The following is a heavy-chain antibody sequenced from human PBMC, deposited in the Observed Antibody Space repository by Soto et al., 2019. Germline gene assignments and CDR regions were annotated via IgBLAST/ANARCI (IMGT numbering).Heavy chain of an antibody. V-gene: IGHV3-23*01. D-gene: IGHD2-15*01. J-gene: IGHJ3*02. CDR1: RFTFSTYA. CDR3: AKSLFGGPDI. Sequence: PGGSLRLSCAASRFTFSTYAMSWVRQAPGKGLEWVPGISGGGDTSYADSVRGRFTCSRDNSKNTLYLQMNSLRAEDTALYYCAKSLFGGPDIWGQGTMVTVSS. CDR2: ISGGGDT.